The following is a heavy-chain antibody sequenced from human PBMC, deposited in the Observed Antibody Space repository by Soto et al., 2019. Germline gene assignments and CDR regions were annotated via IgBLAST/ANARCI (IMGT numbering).Heavy chain of an antibody. V-gene: IGHV4-31*03. CDR1: GGSISSGGYY. CDR3: ARDAGLWYQLLSPWFDP. CDR2: IYYSGSA. J-gene: IGHJ5*02. D-gene: IGHD2-2*01. Sequence: QVQLQESGPGLVKPSQTLSLTCTVSGGSISSGGYYWSWIRQHPGKGLEWIGYIYYSGSAYYNPSFKSRVTISVDTSKNQFSLRLSSVTAADTAVYYCARDAGLWYQLLSPWFDPWGQGTLVTVSS.